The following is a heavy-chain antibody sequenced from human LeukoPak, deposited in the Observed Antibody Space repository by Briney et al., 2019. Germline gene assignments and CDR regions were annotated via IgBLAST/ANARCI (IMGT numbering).Heavy chain of an antibody. Sequence: ASVKVSCKASGYTFTSYGISWVRQAPGQGLEWMGWISGYNGNTNYAQKLQGRVTMTTDTSTSTAYMELRSLRSDDTAMYYCAREHGYIDYEPPGYWGQGTLVTVSS. D-gene: IGHD4/OR15-4a*01. CDR1: GYTFTSYG. V-gene: IGHV1-18*01. J-gene: IGHJ4*02. CDR2: ISGYNGNT. CDR3: AREHGYIDYEPPGY.